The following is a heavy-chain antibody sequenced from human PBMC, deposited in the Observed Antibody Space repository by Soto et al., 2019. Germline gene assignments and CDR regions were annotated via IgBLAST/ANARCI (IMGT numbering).Heavy chain of an antibody. CDR1: GDSFNDYY. J-gene: IGHJ6*03. CDR2: INPNGGVT. CDR3: ARERGGATATLAYYYFYMDV. D-gene: IGHD5-12*01. Sequence: QVQLVQSGAEVRKPGASVTVSCRSSGDSFNDYYIHWVRQAPGQGFEWMGWINPNGGVTKYAQKFQGWVSMTRDTSSRIVYMQVSRLRSDDTAVYYCARERGGATATLAYYYFYMDVWDTGTTVTVSS. V-gene: IGHV1-2*04.